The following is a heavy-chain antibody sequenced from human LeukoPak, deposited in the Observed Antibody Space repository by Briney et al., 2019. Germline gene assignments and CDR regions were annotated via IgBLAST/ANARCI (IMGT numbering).Heavy chain of an antibody. D-gene: IGHD3-10*01. J-gene: IGHJ6*02. CDR1: GFTFSSYA. CDR2: ISYDGSNK. V-gene: IGHV3-30-3*01. Sequence: QPGGSLRLSCAASGFTFSSYAMHWVRQAPGKGLEWVAVISYDGSNKYYADSVKGRFTISRDNSKNTLYLQMNSLRAEDTAVYYCARGPLLWFGELSPMDVWGQGTTVTVSS. CDR3: ARGPLLWFGELSPMDV.